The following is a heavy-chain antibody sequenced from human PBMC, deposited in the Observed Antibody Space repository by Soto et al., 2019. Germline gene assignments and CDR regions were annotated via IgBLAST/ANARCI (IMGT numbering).Heavy chain of an antibody. CDR1: GGSFSGYY. J-gene: IGHJ6*02. CDR3: ARDKGVSGYYCGMAV. V-gene: IGHV4-34*01. CDR2: INHSGST. Sequence: SETLSLTCAVYGGSFSGYYWSWIRQPPGKGLEWIGEINHSGSTNYNPSLKSRVTISVDTSKNQFSLKLSSVTAADTAVYYCARDKGVSGYYCGMAVWGQGPRVTAP. D-gene: IGHD6-13*01.